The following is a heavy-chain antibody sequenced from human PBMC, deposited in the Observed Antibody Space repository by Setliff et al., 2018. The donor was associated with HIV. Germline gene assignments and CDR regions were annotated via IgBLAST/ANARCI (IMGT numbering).Heavy chain of an antibody. V-gene: IGHV3-49*04. J-gene: IGHJ2*01. CDR1: GFIFGDYA. D-gene: IGHD4-17*01. Sequence: PGGSLRLSCTTSGFIFGDYAMTWVRQAPGKGLECVGFIRSKAYGWTPEYAASVKYRFTISRDDSKSIAYLQMDSLKTEDTAVYYCVRPPDVMTKVTKANCWGRGTLVTVSS. CDR2: IRSKAYGWTP. CDR3: VRPPDVMTKVTKANC.